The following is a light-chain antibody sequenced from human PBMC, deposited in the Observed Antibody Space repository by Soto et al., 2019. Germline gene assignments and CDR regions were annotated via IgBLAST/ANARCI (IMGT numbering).Light chain of an antibody. J-gene: IGLJ1*01. CDR3: CSYAGSSTPYV. CDR1: SSDVGSYNL. V-gene: IGLV2-23*01. Sequence: QSALTQPASVSGSPGQSITISCTGTSSDVGSYNLVSWYQQHPGKAPKLMIYEGSKRPSGVSHCFSGSKSGNTASLTISGLQAEDEADYYCCSYAGSSTPYVFGTGTKLTVL. CDR2: EGS.